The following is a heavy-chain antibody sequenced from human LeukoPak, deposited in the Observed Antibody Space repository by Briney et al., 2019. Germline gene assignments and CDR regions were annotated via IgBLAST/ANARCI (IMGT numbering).Heavy chain of an antibody. CDR1: GFTFSRYS. J-gene: IGHJ6*03. CDR3: ARDYFDSSDYPQTYYYYYMDV. D-gene: IGHD3-22*01. Sequence: GGSLRLSCAASGFTFSRYSMNWVRQAPGKGLEWVASISSTSTFIYSADSVKGRSTISRDTAKNSLFLQMNSLRAEDTAIYYCARDYFDSSDYPQTYYYYYMDVWGKGTTVTVSS. V-gene: IGHV3-21*01. CDR2: ISSTSTFI.